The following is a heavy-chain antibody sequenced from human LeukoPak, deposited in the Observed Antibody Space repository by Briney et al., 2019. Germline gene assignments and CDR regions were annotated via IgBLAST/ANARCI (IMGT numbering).Heavy chain of an antibody. CDR3: ARGGGMGYYYYYMDV. CDR1: GGSISSSSYY. CDR2: IYHSGST. V-gene: IGHV4-39*07. J-gene: IGHJ6*03. Sequence: SETLSLTCTVSGGSISSSSYYWGWIRQPPGTGLEWIGSIYHSGSTYYNPSLKSRVTIAVETSKNQFSLKLSSVTAADTAVYYCARGGGMGYYYYYMDVWGKGTTVTVSS. D-gene: IGHD1-26*01.